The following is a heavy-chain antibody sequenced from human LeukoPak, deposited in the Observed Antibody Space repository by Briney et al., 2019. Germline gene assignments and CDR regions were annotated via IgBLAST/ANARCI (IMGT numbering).Heavy chain of an antibody. Sequence: GGSLRLSCAASGFTVSSNYMSWVRQAPGKGLEWVSVIYSGGSTYYADSVKGRFTISRDNSKNTLYLQMNSLRAEDTAVYYCAKHLKWFGDHYFDYWGQGTLVTVSS. D-gene: IGHD3-10*01. CDR2: IYSGGST. V-gene: IGHV3-53*01. CDR1: GFTVSSNY. J-gene: IGHJ4*02. CDR3: AKHLKWFGDHYFDY.